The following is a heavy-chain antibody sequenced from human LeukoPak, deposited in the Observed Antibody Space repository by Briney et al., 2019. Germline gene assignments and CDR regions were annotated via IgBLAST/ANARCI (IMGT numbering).Heavy chain of an antibody. V-gene: IGHV3-48*04. CDR3: ARFNQGKAVAHGWYFDL. CDR1: GFTFSIYS. J-gene: IGHJ2*01. CDR2: ISSSSSTI. D-gene: IGHD6-19*01. Sequence: GGSLRLSCAASGFTFSIYSMNWVRQAPGKGLEWVSYISSSSSTIHYADSVKGRFTISRDNAKNSLYLQMNSLRAEDTAVYYCARFNQGKAVAHGWYFDLWGRGTLVTVSS.